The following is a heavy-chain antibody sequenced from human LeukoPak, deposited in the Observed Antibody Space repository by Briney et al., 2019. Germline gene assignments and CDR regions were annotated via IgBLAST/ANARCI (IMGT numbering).Heavy chain of an antibody. D-gene: IGHD2-15*01. CDR3: ARGRGTQYYYYYMDV. CDR1: GGSFSGYY. CDR2: INHSGST. Sequence: PSETLSLTCAVYGGSFSGYYWSWIRQPPGKGLEWIGEINHSGSTNYNPSLKSRVTISVDTSKNQFSLKLSSVTAADTAVYYCARGRGTQYYYYYMDVWGKGTTVTVSS. V-gene: IGHV4-34*01. J-gene: IGHJ6*03.